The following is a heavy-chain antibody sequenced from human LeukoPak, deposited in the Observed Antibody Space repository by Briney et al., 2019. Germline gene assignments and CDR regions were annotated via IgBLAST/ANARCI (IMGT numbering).Heavy chain of an antibody. CDR3: AILMLAAPFDY. V-gene: IGHV1-69*04. J-gene: IGHJ4*02. CDR1: GGTFSSYA. D-gene: IGHD2-15*01. CDR2: ITPILGIA. Sequence: SVKVSCKASGGTFSSYAISWVRQAPGQGLERMGRITPILGIANYAQKFQGRATITADKSTSTAYMELSSLRSEDTAVYYCAILMLAAPFDYWGQGTLVTVSS.